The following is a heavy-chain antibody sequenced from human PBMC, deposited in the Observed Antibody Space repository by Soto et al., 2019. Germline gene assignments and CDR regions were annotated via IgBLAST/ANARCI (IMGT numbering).Heavy chain of an antibody. CDR1: GGTFSSYT. CDR3: ARDGGEVIKGIASQGLNWFDP. V-gene: IGHV1-69*04. D-gene: IGHD6-13*01. J-gene: IGHJ5*02. Sequence: GASVKVSCKASGGTFSSYTISWVRQAPGQGLEWMGRIIPILGIANYAQKFQGRVTITADKSTSTAYMELSSLRSEDTAVYYCARDGGEVIKGIASQGLNWFDPWGQGTLVTVSS. CDR2: IIPILGIA.